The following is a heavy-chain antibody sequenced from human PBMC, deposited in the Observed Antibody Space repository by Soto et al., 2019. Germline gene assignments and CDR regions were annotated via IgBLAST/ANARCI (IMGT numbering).Heavy chain of an antibody. CDR1: GFTFRSYA. CDR2: FGGRDFNT. V-gene: IGHV3-23*01. D-gene: IGHD3-10*01. CDR3: AKGPGPGAFDI. Sequence: EVQLLESGGGLVQPGGSLRLSCAASGFTFRSYAMSWVRQAPGRGLEWVSTFGGRDFNTYYAVSVKGRFTVSRDNDNSALFLQMNGLRAEDTAVYYCAKGPGPGAFDIWGQGTLVTVSS. J-gene: IGHJ3*02.